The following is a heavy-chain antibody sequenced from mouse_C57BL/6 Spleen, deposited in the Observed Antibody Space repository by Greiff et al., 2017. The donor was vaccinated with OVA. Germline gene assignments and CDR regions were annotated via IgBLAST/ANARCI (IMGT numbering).Heavy chain of an antibody. V-gene: IGHV1-26*01. CDR2: INPNNGGT. CDR3: ARWRATDYDHAGEPMDY. J-gene: IGHJ4*01. CDR1: GYTFTDYY. D-gene: IGHD2-4*01. Sequence: EVQLQQSGPELVKPGASVKISCKASGYTFTDYYMNWVKQSHGKSLEWIGDINPNNGGTSYNQKFKGKATLTVDKSSSTAYMELRSLTSEDSAVYYCARWRATDYDHAGEPMDYWGQGTSVTVSS.